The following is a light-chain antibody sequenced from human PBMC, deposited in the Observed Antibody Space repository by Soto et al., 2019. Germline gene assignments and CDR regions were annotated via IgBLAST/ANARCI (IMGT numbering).Light chain of an antibody. Sequence: DIQMTQSPSTLSASVGDRVTITGRASQSISSWLAWYQQKPGKAPKLLIYDASSLESGVPSRFSGSGSGTEFNLTISVLQPDDFATYYCQQYTSYSTFGPGTKVDIK. CDR3: QQYTSYST. V-gene: IGKV1-5*01. CDR1: QSISSW. J-gene: IGKJ3*01. CDR2: DAS.